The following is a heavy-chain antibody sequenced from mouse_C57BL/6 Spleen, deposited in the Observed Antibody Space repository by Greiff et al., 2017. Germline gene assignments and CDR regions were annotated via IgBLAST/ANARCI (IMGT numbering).Heavy chain of an antibody. Sequence: QVQLKQSGAELVRPGTSVKVSCKASGYAFTNYLIEWVKQRPGQGLEWIGVINPGSGGTNYNEKFKGKATLTADKSSSTAYMQLSSLTSEDSAVYFCARGFSTTVVATRENAMDYWGQGTSVTVSS. D-gene: IGHD1-1*01. CDR2: INPGSGGT. CDR1: GYAFTNYL. V-gene: IGHV1-54*01. J-gene: IGHJ4*01. CDR3: ARGFSTTVVATRENAMDY.